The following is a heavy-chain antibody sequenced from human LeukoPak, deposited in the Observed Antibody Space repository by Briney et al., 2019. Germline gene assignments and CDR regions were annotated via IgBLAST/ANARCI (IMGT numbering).Heavy chain of an antibody. CDR1: GGSFSGYY. Sequence: SETLSLTCAVYGGSFSGYYWSWIRQPPGKGLEWIGEINHSGSTNYNPSLKSRVTILVDTSKNQFSLKLSSVTAADTAVYYCARTSTVLFDYWGQGTLVTVSS. V-gene: IGHV4-34*01. J-gene: IGHJ4*02. CDR2: INHSGST. D-gene: IGHD4-17*01. CDR3: ARTSTVLFDY.